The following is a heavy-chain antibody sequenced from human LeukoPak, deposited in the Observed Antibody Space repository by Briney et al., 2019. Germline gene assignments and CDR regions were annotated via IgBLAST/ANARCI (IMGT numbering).Heavy chain of an antibody. V-gene: IGHV1-18*01. CDR2: ISAYNGNT. J-gene: IGHJ4*02. CDR1: GYTFTSYG. D-gene: IGHD3-3*01. Sequence: GASVKVSCKASGYTFTSYGISWVRQAPGQGLEWMGWISAYNGNTNYAQKLQGRVTMTTDTSTSTAYTELRSLRSDDTAVYYCARAFGVVIIGPYYFDYWGQGTLVTVSS. CDR3: ARAFGVVIIGPYYFDY.